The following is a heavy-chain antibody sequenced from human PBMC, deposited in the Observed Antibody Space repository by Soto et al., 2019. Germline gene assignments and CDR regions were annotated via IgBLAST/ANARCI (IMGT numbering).Heavy chain of an antibody. CDR2: ISAYNGNT. Sequence: ASVKVSCKASGYTFTSYGIGWVRQAPGQGLEWMGWISAYNGNTNYAQKLQGRVTMTTDTSTSTAYMELRSLRSDDTAVYYCARVFVVVPAAARDFDYWGQGTLVTVSS. CDR1: GYTFTSYG. D-gene: IGHD2-2*01. CDR3: ARVFVVVPAAARDFDY. V-gene: IGHV1-18*04. J-gene: IGHJ4*02.